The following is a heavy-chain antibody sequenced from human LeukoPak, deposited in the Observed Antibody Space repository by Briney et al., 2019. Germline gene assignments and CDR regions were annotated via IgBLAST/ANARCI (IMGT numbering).Heavy chain of an antibody. CDR3: AKGGWLQLRGWFDP. D-gene: IGHD5-24*01. CDR2: INHSGST. Sequence: PSETLSLTCAVYGGSFSGYYWSWIRQPPGKGLEWIGEINHSGSTNYNPSLKSRVTISVDTSKNQFSLKLSSVTAADTAVYYCAKGGWLQLRGWFDPWGQGTLVTVPS. V-gene: IGHV4-34*01. J-gene: IGHJ5*02. CDR1: GGSFSGYY.